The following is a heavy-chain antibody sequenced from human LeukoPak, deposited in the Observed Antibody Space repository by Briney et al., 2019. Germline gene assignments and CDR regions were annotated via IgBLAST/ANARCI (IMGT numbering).Heavy chain of an antibody. Sequence: KSGGSLRLSCAASGVTFSSYIMNWVRQAPGKGLEWVSSISSSSSYIYYADSVKGRFTISRDNAKNSLYLQMNSLRAEDTAVYYCARSLIGSGYSFAPFDYWGQGTLVTVSS. D-gene: IGHD5-18*01. CDR2: ISSSSSYI. CDR1: GVTFSSYI. J-gene: IGHJ4*02. CDR3: ARSLIGSGYSFAPFDY. V-gene: IGHV3-21*01.